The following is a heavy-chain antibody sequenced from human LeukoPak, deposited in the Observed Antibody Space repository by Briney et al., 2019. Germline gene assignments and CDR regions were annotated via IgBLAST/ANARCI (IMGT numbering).Heavy chain of an antibody. CDR1: GFTFSSYS. V-gene: IGHV3-48*01. D-gene: IGHD2-15*01. CDR2: ISSSSSTI. CDR3: ARDAGVYCSGGSCTACDY. Sequence: GGSLRLSCAASGFTFSSYSMNWVRQAPGKGLEWVSYISSSSSTIYYADSVKGRFTISRDNAKNSLYLQMNSLRAEDTAVYYCARDAGVYCSGGSCTACDYWGQGTLVTVSS. J-gene: IGHJ4*02.